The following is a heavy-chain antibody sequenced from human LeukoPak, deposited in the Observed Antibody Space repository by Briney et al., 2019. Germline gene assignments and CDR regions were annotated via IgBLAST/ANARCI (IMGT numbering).Heavy chain of an antibody. Sequence: GGSLRLSCAASGFTFSDYYMSWIRQAPGKGLEWVSYISSSGSTIYYADSVKGRFTISWDNTKNSLYLQMNSLRAEDTAVYYCARDRYYDFWSGYSGFDYWGQGTLVTVSS. CDR3: ARDRYYDFWSGYSGFDY. CDR1: GFTFSDYY. D-gene: IGHD3-3*01. J-gene: IGHJ4*02. CDR2: ISSSGSTI. V-gene: IGHV3-11*01.